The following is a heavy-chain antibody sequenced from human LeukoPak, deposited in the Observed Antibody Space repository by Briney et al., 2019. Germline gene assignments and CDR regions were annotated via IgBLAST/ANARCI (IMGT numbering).Heavy chain of an antibody. CDR2: IYYSGTT. CDR1: GDFINNYY. J-gene: IGHJ6*03. CDR3: ARQGYYDTSGHYYMDV. D-gene: IGHD3-22*01. Sequence: SETLSLTCTVSGDFINNYYWSWIRQPPGKGLEWIGFIYYSGTTNYNPPLKSRVTISLDTSKSQFSLKLSSVTAADTAIYYCARQGYYDTSGHYYMDVWNKGTTVTVS. V-gene: IGHV4-59*08.